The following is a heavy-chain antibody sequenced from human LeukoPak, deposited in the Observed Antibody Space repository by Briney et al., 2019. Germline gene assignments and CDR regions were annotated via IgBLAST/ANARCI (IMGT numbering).Heavy chain of an antibody. Sequence: GGSLRLSCAPSGFTFSSYSMNCVRQAPGKGLEWVSSISSSSSYIYYADSVKGRFTISRDNAKNSLYLQMNSLRAEDTAVYYCAELGITMIGGVWGKGTTVTISS. J-gene: IGHJ6*04. D-gene: IGHD3-10*02. CDR3: AELGITMIGGV. CDR2: ISSSSSYI. CDR1: GFTFSSYS. V-gene: IGHV3-21*01.